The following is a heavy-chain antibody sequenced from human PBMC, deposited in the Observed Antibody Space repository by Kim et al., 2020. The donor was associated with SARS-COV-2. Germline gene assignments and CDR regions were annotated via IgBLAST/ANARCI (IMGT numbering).Heavy chain of an antibody. J-gene: IGHJ4*02. CDR2: IYYSGST. CDR3: ARVDFWRGYYDY. Sequence: SETLSLTCTVSGGSLRRGGYSFICLLQHPGKGLEWIGYIYYSGSTYYNPSLKSRVTISVDTSKNQFSLKLSSVTAADTAVYYCARVDFWRGYYDYWGQGTLVTVSS. V-gene: IGHV4-31*03. D-gene: IGHD3-3*01. CDR1: GGSLRRGGYS.